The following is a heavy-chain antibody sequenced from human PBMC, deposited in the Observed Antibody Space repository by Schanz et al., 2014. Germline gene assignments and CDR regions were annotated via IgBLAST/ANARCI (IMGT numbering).Heavy chain of an antibody. D-gene: IGHD6-19*01. CDR1: GGSISSRNYY. CDR2: IYYSGST. CDR3: ARQYSGWSRFDP. J-gene: IGHJ5*02. Sequence: QLQLQESGPGLVKPSETLSLTCTVSGGSISSRNYYWAWIRQPPGKGLEWIGFIYYSGSTNYNPSRRSRSTLPVDMPKNRSARNLTRVPAADTGVYYCARQYSGWSRFDPWGQGIRVTVSS. V-gene: IGHV4-61*05.